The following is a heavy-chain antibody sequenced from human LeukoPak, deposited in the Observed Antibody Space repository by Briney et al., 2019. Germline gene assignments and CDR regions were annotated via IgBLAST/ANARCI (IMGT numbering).Heavy chain of an antibody. CDR3: ARRSSSWFDY. CDR2: ISGSGGST. D-gene: IGHD6-13*01. Sequence: GGSLRLSCAASGFTFSRYFMTWVRQAPGKGLEWVSVISGSGGSTYCADSVKGRFTISRDNSKNSLYLQMNSLRAEDTAVYYCARRSSSWFDYWGQGTLVTVSS. V-gene: IGHV3-23*01. J-gene: IGHJ4*02. CDR1: GFTFSRYF.